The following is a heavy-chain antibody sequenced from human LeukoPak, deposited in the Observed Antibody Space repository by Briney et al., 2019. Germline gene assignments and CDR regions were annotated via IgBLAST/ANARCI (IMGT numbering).Heavy chain of an antibody. V-gene: IGHV4-39*01. CDR1: GDSISSSSYY. D-gene: IGHD5-24*01. CDR3: SEGEMARRGSFDY. Sequence: PSETLSLTCTVSGDSISSSSYYWGWIRQPPGTGLEWIGSIYYSGSTYYNPSLKSRVTISVDTSKNQFSLKLSSVTAADTAVYYCSEGEMARRGSFDYWGQGTLVTVSS. CDR2: IYYSGST. J-gene: IGHJ4*02.